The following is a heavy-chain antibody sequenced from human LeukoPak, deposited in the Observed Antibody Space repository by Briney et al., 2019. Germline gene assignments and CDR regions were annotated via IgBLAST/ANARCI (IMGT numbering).Heavy chain of an antibody. CDR2: IYPGDSDT. V-gene: IGHV5-51*01. Sequence: PGESLKISCKGSGYSFTSYWIGWVRQMPGKGLEWMGIIYPGDSDTRYSPSFQGQVTISADKSISTAYLQWSSLKASDTAMYYCARHVSYYDTPARFDPWGQGTLVTVSS. J-gene: IGHJ5*02. CDR1: GYSFTSYW. CDR3: ARHVSYYDTPARFDP. D-gene: IGHD3-22*01.